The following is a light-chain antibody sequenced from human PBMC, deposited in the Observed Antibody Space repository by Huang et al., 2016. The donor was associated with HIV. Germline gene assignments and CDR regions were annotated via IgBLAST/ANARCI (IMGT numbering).Light chain of an antibody. Sequence: DIQLTQSPSSLSASVGDRVTITCRASQGIRSYLAWYQQKSGKAPKLLIYDASSLHSGVPSRFSGSGSGTDFTLTISSLQPEDFATYYCQQINAYPLTFGGGTKVEIK. CDR1: QGIRSY. CDR2: DAS. J-gene: IGKJ4*01. V-gene: IGKV1-9*01. CDR3: QQINAYPLT.